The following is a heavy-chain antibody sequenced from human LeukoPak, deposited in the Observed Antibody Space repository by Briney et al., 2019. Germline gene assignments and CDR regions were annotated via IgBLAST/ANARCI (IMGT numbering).Heavy chain of an antibody. D-gene: IGHD5-18*01. V-gene: IGHV6-1*01. CDR2: TYYRSKWYN. CDR3: ASTSERVDTAMVD. Sequence: SQTLSLTCAISGDSVSSNSAAWNWIRQSPSRGLEWLGRTYYRSKWYNDYAVSVKSRITINPDTSKNQSSLQLNSVTPEDTAVYYCASTSERVDTAMVDWGQGTLVTVSS. J-gene: IGHJ4*02. CDR1: GDSVSSNSAA.